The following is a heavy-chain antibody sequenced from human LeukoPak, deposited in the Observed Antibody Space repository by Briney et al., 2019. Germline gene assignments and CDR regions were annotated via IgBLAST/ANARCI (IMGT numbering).Heavy chain of an antibody. CDR2: ISWNSGSI. CDR3: AKGFGSGSHFDY. Sequence: GGSLRLSCAASGFTFDDYAMHWVRQAPGKGLGWVSGISWNSGSIGYADSVKGRFTISRDNAKNSLYLQMNSLRAEDTALYYCAKGFGSGSHFDYWGQGTPVTVSS. J-gene: IGHJ4*02. D-gene: IGHD3-10*01. CDR1: GFTFDDYA. V-gene: IGHV3-9*01.